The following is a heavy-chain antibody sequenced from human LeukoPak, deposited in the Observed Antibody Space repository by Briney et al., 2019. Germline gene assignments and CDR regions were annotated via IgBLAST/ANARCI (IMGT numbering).Heavy chain of an antibody. CDR3: ASPGRGYSSGWSYDAFDI. Sequence: PGGSLRLSCAASGFTFSSYSMNWDRQAPGKGLEWVSSISSSSSYIYYADSVKGRFTISRDNAKNSLYLQMNSLRAEDTAVYYCASPGRGYSSGWSYDAFDIWGQGTMVTVSS. V-gene: IGHV3-21*01. D-gene: IGHD6-19*01. CDR1: GFTFSSYS. CDR2: ISSSSSYI. J-gene: IGHJ3*02.